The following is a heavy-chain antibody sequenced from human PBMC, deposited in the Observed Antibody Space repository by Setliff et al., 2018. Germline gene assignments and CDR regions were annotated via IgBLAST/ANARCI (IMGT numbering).Heavy chain of an antibody. CDR2: IYSSGST. J-gene: IGHJ3*02. D-gene: IGHD5-18*01. V-gene: IGHV4-61*02. Sequence: TLSLTCTVSGGSISSGGYYWSWIRQPAGKGLEWIGRIYSSGSTKYNPSLKSRVTISGDTSKNQFSLKLSSVTAADTAVYYCARVPRFTDTRNAFDIWGQGTMVTVSS. CDR1: GGSISSGGYY. CDR3: ARVPRFTDTRNAFDI.